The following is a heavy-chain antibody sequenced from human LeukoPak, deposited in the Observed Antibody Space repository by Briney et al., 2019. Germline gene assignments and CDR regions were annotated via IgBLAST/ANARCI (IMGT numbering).Heavy chain of an antibody. CDR1: GDSFSDYKW. CDR2: IYHSGTS. Sequence: PSGTLSLTCTVSGDSFSDYKWWTWVRPSSGKGLEWIGEIYHSGTSNYNPSLRGRLTISLDKSRNQFSLNLNSVTAADTAVYYCVRGFRDSRGWTYYFDYWGQGTLVTVSS. D-gene: IGHD3-22*01. V-gene: IGHV4-4*02. J-gene: IGHJ4*02. CDR3: VRGFRDSRGWTYYFDY.